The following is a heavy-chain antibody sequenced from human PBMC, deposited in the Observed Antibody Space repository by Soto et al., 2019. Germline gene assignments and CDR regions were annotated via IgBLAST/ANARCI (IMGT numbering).Heavy chain of an antibody. CDR1: GFAFSDHS. CDR2: ISSSGSTT. CDR3: ARGSAATMKSLADY. V-gene: IGHV3-11*01. D-gene: IGHD6-25*01. J-gene: IGHJ4*02. Sequence: PGGSLRLSCTASGFAFSDHSMTWVRQAPGKGLEWLSFISSSGSTTYYADSVKGRFTISRDSAQNSLYLQMHSLRGEDTAVYYCARGSAATMKSLADYWGQGTLVTVSS.